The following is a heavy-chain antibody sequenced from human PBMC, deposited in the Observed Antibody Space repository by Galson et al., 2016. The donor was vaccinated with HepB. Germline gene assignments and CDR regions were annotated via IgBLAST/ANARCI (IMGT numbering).Heavy chain of an antibody. J-gene: IGHJ3*02. V-gene: IGHV1-69*13. D-gene: IGHD3-10*01. CDR3: ARDLTEVSGRFGELFGAFDI. Sequence: SVKVSCKASGGTFSSYSISWVRQAPGQGLEWMGGIIPVFGTANYAQKFQGKVTITADASTSTAYMEVGSLTSEDTAVYYCARDLTEVSGRFGELFGAFDIWGQGTMVTVSS. CDR2: IIPVFGTA. CDR1: GGTFSSYS.